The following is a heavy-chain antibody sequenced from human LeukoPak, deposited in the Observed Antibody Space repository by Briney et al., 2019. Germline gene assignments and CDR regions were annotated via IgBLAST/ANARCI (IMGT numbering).Heavy chain of an antibody. V-gene: IGHV1-69*05. CDR1: GGTFSSYA. D-gene: IGHD6-13*01. J-gene: IGHJ4*02. CDR2: IIPIFGTA. CDR3: AREQGIEAAGTLDY. Sequence: ASVKVSCKASGGTFSSYAISWVRQAPGQGLNWMGGIIPIFGTANYAQKFQGRVTITTDESTSTAYMELSSLRSEDTAVYYCAREQGIEAAGTLDYWGQGTLVTVSS.